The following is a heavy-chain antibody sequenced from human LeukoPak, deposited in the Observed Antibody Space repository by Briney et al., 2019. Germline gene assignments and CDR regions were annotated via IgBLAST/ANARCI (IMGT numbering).Heavy chain of an antibody. D-gene: IGHD6-19*01. J-gene: IGHJ6*03. CDR2: IYYSGNT. CDR3: ARGLAPGWGYYHYYMDV. Sequence: SETLSLTCTVSGVSISSSNSYWGWIRQPPGKGLEWIGSIYYSGNTYYNASLKSQVSISIDTSKNQFSLKLSSVTAADTAVYYCARGLAPGWGYYHYYMDVWGKGTTVTVSS. V-gene: IGHV4-39*07. CDR1: GVSISSSNSY.